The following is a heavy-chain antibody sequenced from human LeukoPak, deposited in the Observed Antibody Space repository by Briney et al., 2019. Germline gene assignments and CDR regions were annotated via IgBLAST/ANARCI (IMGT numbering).Heavy chain of an antibody. D-gene: IGHD1-26*01. CDR1: GGSFSGYY. CDR3: ARFMSGSLLRADY. J-gene: IGHJ4*02. Sequence: SETLSPTCAVYGGSFSGYYWSWIRQPPGKGLEWIGEINHSGSTNYNPSLKSRVTISVDTSKNQFSLKLSSVTAADTAVYYCARFMSGSLLRADYWGQGTLVTVSS. CDR2: INHSGST. V-gene: IGHV4-34*01.